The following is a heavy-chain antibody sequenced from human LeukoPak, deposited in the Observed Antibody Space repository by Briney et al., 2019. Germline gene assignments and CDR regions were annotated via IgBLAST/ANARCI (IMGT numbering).Heavy chain of an antibody. D-gene: IGHD2-2*01. J-gene: IGHJ1*01. CDR3: PNLYGISPSVYLPEDFQR. Sequence: GGSLRLSCAASAFTFSRSAMSWVRQAPGKGLEWVSVISGGGGITNYADSVKGRFTISRDNSKNTLYLQMNSLRAEDTAVYYCPNLYGISPSVYLPEDFQRGGQGPGATVSS. CDR1: AFTFSRSA. V-gene: IGHV3-23*01. CDR2: ISGGGGIT.